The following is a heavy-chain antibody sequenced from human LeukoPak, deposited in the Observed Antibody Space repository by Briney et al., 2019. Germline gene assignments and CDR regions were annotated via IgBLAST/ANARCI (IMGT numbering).Heavy chain of an antibody. D-gene: IGHD3-9*01. J-gene: IGHJ4*02. CDR1: GGSISSSSYY. CDR2: IYYSGST. CDR3: ARVLLYYDMLAVQYYVDY. Sequence: SENLSLTCTVSGGSISSSSYYWGWIRQPPGKGREWIGSIYYSGSTYYNPSLESRVTISVDTSKNQFSLKLSSVTAADTAVYYCARVLLYYDMLAVQYYVDYWGQGTLVSVSS. V-gene: IGHV4-39*01.